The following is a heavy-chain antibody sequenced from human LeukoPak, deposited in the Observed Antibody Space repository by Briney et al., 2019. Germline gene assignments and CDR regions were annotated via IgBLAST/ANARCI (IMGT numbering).Heavy chain of an antibody. D-gene: IGHD4-23*01. CDR2: INHSGST. CDR3: ASTAVRFDY. J-gene: IGHJ4*02. V-gene: IGHV4-34*01. CDR1: GGSFSGYY. Sequence: SETLSLTCAVYGGSFSGYYWSWIRQPPGKGLEWIGEINHSGSTNYNPSLKSRVTISVDTSKNQFSLKLSSVTAADTAAYYCASTAVRFDYWGQGTLVTVSS.